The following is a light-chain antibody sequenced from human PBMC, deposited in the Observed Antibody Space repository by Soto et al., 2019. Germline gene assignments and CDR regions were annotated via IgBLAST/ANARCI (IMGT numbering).Light chain of an antibody. Sequence: EIVLTQSPGSLSLSPGGRATLSCRASQSVDSRFFAWYQQRPGQAPRLLIYGASRRATGIPDRFTGSGSGTDFTLTISGLEPEDFALYYWQQYDSSVTFGLGTKVEIK. CDR2: GAS. J-gene: IGKJ1*01. CDR3: QQYDSSVT. CDR1: QSVDSRF. V-gene: IGKV3-20*01.